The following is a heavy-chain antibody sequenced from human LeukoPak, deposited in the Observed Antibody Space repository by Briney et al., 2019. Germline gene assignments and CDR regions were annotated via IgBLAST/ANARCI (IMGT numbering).Heavy chain of an antibody. D-gene: IGHD3-10*01. CDR1: GFTFSSYG. CDR3: ANTPVTMVRGVHYYFDY. Sequence: GGSLRLSCAASGFTFSSYGMHWVRQAPSKGLEWVAFIRYDGSNKYYADSVKGRFTISRDNSKNTLYLQMNSLRAEDTAVYYCANTPVTMVRGVHYYFDYWGQGTLVTVSS. J-gene: IGHJ4*02. V-gene: IGHV3-30*02. CDR2: IRYDGSNK.